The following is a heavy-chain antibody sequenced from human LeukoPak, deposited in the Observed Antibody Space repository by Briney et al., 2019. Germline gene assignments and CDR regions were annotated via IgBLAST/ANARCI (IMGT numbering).Heavy chain of an antibody. CDR2: IYYSGST. J-gene: IGHJ6*03. Sequence: SETLSLTCTVSGGSISSSSYYWGWIRQPPGKGLEWIGSIYYSGSTYYNPSLKSRVTISVDTSKNQFSLKLSSVTAANTAVYYCARHRYYYRSGSYYGAPYYMDVWGKGTTVTISS. CDR3: ARHRYYYRSGSYYGAPYYMDV. CDR1: GGSISSSSYY. V-gene: IGHV4-39*01. D-gene: IGHD3-10*01.